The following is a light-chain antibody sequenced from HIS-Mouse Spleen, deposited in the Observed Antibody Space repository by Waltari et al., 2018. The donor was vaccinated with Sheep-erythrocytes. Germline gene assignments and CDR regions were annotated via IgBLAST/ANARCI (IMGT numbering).Light chain of an antibody. CDR2: EVS. V-gene: IGLV2-8*01. CDR3: SSYAGSNNWV. CDR1: SADVGGYHY. Sequence: QSALTQPHSASGSPGQSVTIASTGTSADVGGYHYVAWYHQHPGKAPKLMLEEVSKRPSGVPDRFSGSKSGNTASLTVSGLQAEDEADYYCSSYAGSNNWVFGGGTKVTVL. J-gene: IGLJ3*02.